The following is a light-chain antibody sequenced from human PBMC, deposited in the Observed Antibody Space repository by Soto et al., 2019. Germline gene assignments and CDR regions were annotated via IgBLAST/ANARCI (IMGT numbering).Light chain of an antibody. V-gene: IGLV2-14*01. CDR1: SSDVGAYNS. J-gene: IGLJ1*01. CDR2: DVS. CDR3: SSYTSSNSYV. Sequence: QSALTQPASVSGSPGQSIAISCTGTSSDVGAYNSDSWYQQYPGKAPKLMIHDVSNRPSGVSDRFSGSKSGNTASLTISGLQAEDEADYYCSSYTSSNSYVFGSGTKLTVL.